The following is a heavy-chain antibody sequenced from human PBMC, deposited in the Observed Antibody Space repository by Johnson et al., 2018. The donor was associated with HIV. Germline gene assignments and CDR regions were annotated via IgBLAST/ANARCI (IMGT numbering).Heavy chain of an antibody. V-gene: IGHV3-66*01. J-gene: IGHJ3*01. CDR3: ARAYTYGAFDL. CDR2: IYSGDNT. CDR1: GFTVSSNY. D-gene: IGHD3-16*01. Sequence: VQLVESGGALVQPGGSLRLSCAASGFTVSSNYMNWVRQAPGKGLEWVSVIYSGDNTFHADSVKGRFIISRDNSKNTLYLQMNSLRAEDTAVYFCARAYTYGAFDLWGQGTLVTVSS.